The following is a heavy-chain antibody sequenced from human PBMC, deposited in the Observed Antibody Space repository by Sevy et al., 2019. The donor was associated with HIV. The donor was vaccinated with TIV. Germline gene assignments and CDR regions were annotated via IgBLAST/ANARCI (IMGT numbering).Heavy chain of an antibody. CDR1: GFTFTSYG. D-gene: IGHD5-18*01. CDR3: AKAPRGYSYASFFDY. V-gene: IGHV3-30*18. J-gene: IGHJ4*02. CDR2: ISYDGSNK. Sequence: GGSLRLSCAASGFTFTSYGMHWVHQAPGKGLEWVAVISYDGSNKYYADSVKGRFTISRDKSKNTLYLQMNSLRAEDTAVYYCAKAPRGYSYASFFDYWGQRTLVTFSS.